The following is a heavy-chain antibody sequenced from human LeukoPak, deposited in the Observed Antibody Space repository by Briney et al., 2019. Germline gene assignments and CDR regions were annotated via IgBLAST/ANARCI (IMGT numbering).Heavy chain of an antibody. D-gene: IGHD4/OR15-4a*01. Sequence: SETLSLTCAVHGGSFSGHYWTWIRQPPGKGLEWTGEITHSGSTNYNPSLKSRVTISVDTSKNQFSLKLSSVTAADTAVYYCAKVLTHWGQGTLVTVSS. CDR1: GGSFSGHY. CDR2: ITHSGST. V-gene: IGHV4-34*01. J-gene: IGHJ4*02. CDR3: AKVLTH.